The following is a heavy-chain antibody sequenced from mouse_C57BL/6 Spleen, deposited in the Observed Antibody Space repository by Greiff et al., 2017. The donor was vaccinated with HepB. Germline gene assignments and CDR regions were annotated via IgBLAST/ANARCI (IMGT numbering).Heavy chain of an antibody. V-gene: IGHV5-17*01. J-gene: IGHJ4*01. D-gene: IGHD4-1*01. CDR2: ISSGSSTI. CDR1: GFTFSDYG. Sequence: EVKLMESGGGLVKPGGSLKLSCAASGFTFSDYGMHWVRQAPEKGLEWVAYISSGSSTIYYADTVKGRFTISRDNAKNTLFLQMTSLRSEDTAMYYCARANWAYYYAMDYWGQGTSVTVSS. CDR3: ARANWAYYYAMDY.